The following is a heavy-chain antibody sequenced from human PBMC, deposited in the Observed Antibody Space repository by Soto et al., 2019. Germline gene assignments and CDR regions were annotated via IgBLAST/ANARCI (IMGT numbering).Heavy chain of an antibody. J-gene: IGHJ4*02. CDR1: GGSISSGGYY. D-gene: IGHD5-12*01. V-gene: IGHV4-31*03. Sequence: QVQLQESGPGLVKPSQTLYLTCTVSGGSISSGGYYWSWIRQHPGKGLEWIGYIYYSGSTYYNPSLKSRVTISVDTSKNQFSLILSSVTAADTAVLYCARVSLVEMATKFDYWGQGTLVTVSS. CDR3: ARVSLVEMATKFDY. CDR2: IYYSGST.